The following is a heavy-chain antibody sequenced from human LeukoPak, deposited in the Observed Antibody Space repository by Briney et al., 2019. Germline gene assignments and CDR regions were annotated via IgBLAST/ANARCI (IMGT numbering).Heavy chain of an antibody. Sequence: PGGSLRLSCAASGFTFSSYSMNWIRQPPGKGLEWIGEINHRGNTNYNASLRSRVTISIDTSKSQFSLRLSSVTAADTAVYYCARRRPRYYDVLSEWGQGTLVTVSS. D-gene: IGHD3-3*01. CDR1: GFTFSSYS. V-gene: IGHV4-34*01. J-gene: IGHJ4*02. CDR3: ARRRPRYYDVLSE. CDR2: INHRGNT.